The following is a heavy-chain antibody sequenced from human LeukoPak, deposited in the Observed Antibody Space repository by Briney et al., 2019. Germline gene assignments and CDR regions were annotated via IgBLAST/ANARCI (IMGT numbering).Heavy chain of an antibody. Sequence: GGSLRLSCAASGFTFSSYTMHWVRQVPGKGPAWVSRTNPDGSRVDYADSVKGRFTISRDNAGGTLYLQMNSLRVEDTAMYYCAFDFGGYSDTWGQGTLVTVSS. V-gene: IGHV3-74*01. CDR1: GFTFSSYT. CDR2: TNPDGSRV. CDR3: AFDFGGYSDT. D-gene: IGHD3-10*01. J-gene: IGHJ5*02.